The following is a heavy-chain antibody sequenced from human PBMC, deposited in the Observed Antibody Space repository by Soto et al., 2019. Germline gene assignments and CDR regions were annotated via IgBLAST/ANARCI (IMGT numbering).Heavy chain of an antibody. D-gene: IGHD6-13*01. Sequence: HPGGSLRLSCATSGFMFGSYAMNWVRQAPGKGLEWVSVISGGGSTTNYADSVRGRFTISRDNAKNSLHLQMNSLRAEDTAVYYCTRDASRDSSARGWFDPWGPGTLVTVSS. CDR3: TRDASRDSSARGWFDP. V-gene: IGHV3-23*01. J-gene: IGHJ5*02. CDR1: GFMFGSYA. CDR2: ISGGGSTT.